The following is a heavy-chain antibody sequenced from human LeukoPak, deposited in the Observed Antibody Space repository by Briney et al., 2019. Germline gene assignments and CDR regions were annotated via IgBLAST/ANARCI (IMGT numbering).Heavy chain of an antibody. CDR2: IWNDGKTS. CDR3: AGGSLLWGAFDI. J-gene: IGHJ3*02. V-gene: IGHV3-33*01. CDR1: GLSFSFYG. Sequence: PGGSLRLSCTASGLSFSFYGMHWVRQAPGKGLEWVAIIWNDGKTSYYADSVKGRFTISRDNSKNTLYLQMNSLRAEDTAVYYCAGGSLLWGAFDIWGQGTMVTVSS. D-gene: IGHD2-2*01.